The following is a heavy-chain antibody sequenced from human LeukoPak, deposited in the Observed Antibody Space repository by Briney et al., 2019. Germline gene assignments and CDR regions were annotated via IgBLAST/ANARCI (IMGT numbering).Heavy chain of an antibody. CDR2: IYYSGST. J-gene: IGHJ4*02. CDR3: ARQREPGGYSSS. D-gene: IGHD6-13*01. Sequence: SETLSLTCTVSGGSINSYHWSWIPQPPGQGLEWIRYIYYSGSTNYNPSLKSRVTISVDTSKNQFSLKLSSVTAADMDVYYCARQREPGGYSSSWGQGTLVTASS. V-gene: IGHV4-59*08. CDR1: GGSINSYH.